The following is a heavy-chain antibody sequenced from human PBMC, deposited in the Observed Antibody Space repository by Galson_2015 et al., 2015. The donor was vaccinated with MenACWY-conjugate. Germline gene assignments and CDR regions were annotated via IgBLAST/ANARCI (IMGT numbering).Heavy chain of an antibody. D-gene: IGHD2-15*01. Sequence: SLRLSCAASGFTFSNYAISWVRQAPGKGLEWVARIKCRTDGGTKDYATPVKGRFTILRDDSAKTLYLQMNSLKIEDTAMYFCTRDRDVGGSRWWFDPWGQGTLVTVSS. CDR3: TRDRDVGGSRWWFDP. J-gene: IGHJ5*02. CDR1: GFTFSNYA. V-gene: IGHV3-15*01. CDR2: IKCRTDGGTK.